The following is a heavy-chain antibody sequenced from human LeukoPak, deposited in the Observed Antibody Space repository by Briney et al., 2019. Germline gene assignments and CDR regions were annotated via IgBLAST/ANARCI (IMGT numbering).Heavy chain of an antibody. D-gene: IGHD3-10*01. CDR3: ARSTMAPDAFDI. V-gene: IGHV3-23*01. CDR2: ISDNGGDT. CDR1: GFTFRTYA. J-gene: IGHJ3*02. Sequence: GGSLRLACTASGFTFRTYAMTWVRQAPGKGLEWVSDISDNGGDTSYADSVKGRFTTSRDNAKNSLFLQMNSLRAEDTAVYYCARSTMAPDAFDIWGQGTMVTVSS.